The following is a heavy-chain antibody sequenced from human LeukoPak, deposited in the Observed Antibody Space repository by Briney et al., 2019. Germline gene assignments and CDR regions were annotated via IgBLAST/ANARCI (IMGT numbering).Heavy chain of an antibody. J-gene: IGHJ4*02. CDR2: ISGSGGST. Sequence: VGSLRLSCAASGFTFSSYAMSWVRHAPGKGLEWVSAISGSGGSTYYADSVKGRFTISRDNSKSTLYLQMNSLRAEDTAVYYCAKDSSGWNYYFDYWGQGTLVTVSS. D-gene: IGHD6-19*01. CDR1: GFTFSSYA. CDR3: AKDSSGWNYYFDY. V-gene: IGHV3-23*01.